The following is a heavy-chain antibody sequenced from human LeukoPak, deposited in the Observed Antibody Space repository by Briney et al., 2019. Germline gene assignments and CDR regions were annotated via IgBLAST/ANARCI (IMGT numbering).Heavy chain of an antibody. J-gene: IGHJ4*02. CDR1: GGSISSFY. V-gene: IGHV4-59*08. CDR2: ISYGGGT. D-gene: IGHD3-22*01. Sequence: SETLSLTCAVYGGSISSFYWSWVRQPPGKGLEWVGYISYGGGTTYNPSLKRRVSMSIDTSKNQFSLRLSSVTAADTALYYCARVGDTSGYFYNFEYWGQGTLVTVSS. CDR3: ARVGDTSGYFYNFEY.